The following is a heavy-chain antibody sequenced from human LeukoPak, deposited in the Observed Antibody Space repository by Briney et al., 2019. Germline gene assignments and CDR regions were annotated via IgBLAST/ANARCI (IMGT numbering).Heavy chain of an antibody. CDR3: AKEGDEYYFDY. Sequence: GGSLRLSCAASGFTVSSNYMSWVRQAPGKGLEWVSAISGSGGSTYYADSVKGRFTISRDNSKNTLYLQMNSLRAEDTAVYYCAKEGDEYYFDYWGQGTLVTVSS. CDR1: GFTVSSNY. CDR2: ISGSGGST. J-gene: IGHJ4*02. V-gene: IGHV3-23*01. D-gene: IGHD1-26*01.